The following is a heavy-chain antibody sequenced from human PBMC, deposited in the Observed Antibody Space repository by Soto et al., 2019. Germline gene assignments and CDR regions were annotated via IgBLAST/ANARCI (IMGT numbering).Heavy chain of an antibody. CDR1: GFTFSNYA. CDR2: ISGSGGST. V-gene: IGHV3-23*01. Sequence: GGSLRLSCAASGFTFSNYAMSWVRQAPGKGLEWVSAISGSGGSTYYADSVKGRFTISRDNSKNTLYLQMNSLRAEDTAVYYCAKEVVPAAIGGYYYYYYMDVWGKGTTVTVSS. D-gene: IGHD2-2*01. J-gene: IGHJ6*03. CDR3: AKEVVPAAIGGYYYYYYMDV.